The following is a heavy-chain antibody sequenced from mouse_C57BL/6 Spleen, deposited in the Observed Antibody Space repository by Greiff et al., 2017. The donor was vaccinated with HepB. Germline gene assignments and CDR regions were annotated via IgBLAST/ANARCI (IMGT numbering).Heavy chain of an antibody. D-gene: IGHD2-4*01. CDR1: GYAFSSSW. Sequence: QVQLKESGPELVKPGASVKISCKASGYAFSSSWMNWVKQRPGKGLEWIGRIYPGDGDTNYNGKFKGKATLTADKSSSTAYMQLSSLTSEDSAVYFCANDYWFAYWGQGTLVTVSA. V-gene: IGHV1-82*01. CDR3: ANDYWFAY. CDR2: IYPGDGDT. J-gene: IGHJ3*01.